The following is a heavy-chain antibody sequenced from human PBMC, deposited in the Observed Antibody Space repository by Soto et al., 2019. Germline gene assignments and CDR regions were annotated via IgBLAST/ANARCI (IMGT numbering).Heavy chain of an antibody. J-gene: IGHJ6*02. Sequence: ASVKVSCKASGYTFTSYAMHWVRQAPGQGLEWMGWINPNSGGTNYAQKFQGWVTMTRDTSISTAYMELSRLRSDDTAVYYCARVHGGCSGGSCHPRYYGMDVWGQGTTVTVSS. D-gene: IGHD2-15*01. CDR2: INPNSGGT. CDR3: ARVHGGCSGGSCHPRYYGMDV. CDR1: GYTFTSYA. V-gene: IGHV1-2*04.